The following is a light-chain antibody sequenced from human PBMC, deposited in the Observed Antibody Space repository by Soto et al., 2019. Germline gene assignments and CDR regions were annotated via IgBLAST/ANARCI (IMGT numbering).Light chain of an antibody. Sequence: TVMTQSPVTLSVSPGERATLSYRASQSVSSKLAWYQQKPGQAPRLLIYGASTRATGIPARFSGSGSETEFTLTISSLQSEDFADYYCQQYNNWPPLFGGGTKVEIK. CDR3: QQYNNWPPL. V-gene: IGKV3D-15*01. CDR2: GAS. CDR1: QSVSSK. J-gene: IGKJ4*01.